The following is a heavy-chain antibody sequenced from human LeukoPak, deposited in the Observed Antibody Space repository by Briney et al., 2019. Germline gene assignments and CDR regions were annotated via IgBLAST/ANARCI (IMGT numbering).Heavy chain of an antibody. Sequence: GGSLRLSCAASGFTFSSYWMSWVRQAPGKGLEWVANIKQDGSEKYYVDSVKGRFTISRDNAKNSLYLQMNSLRAEDTAVYYCARGGIAAAAPRWGFDYWGQGTLVTVSP. CDR2: IKQDGSEK. CDR1: GFTFSSYW. V-gene: IGHV3-7*01. J-gene: IGHJ4*02. D-gene: IGHD6-13*01. CDR3: ARGGIAAAAPRWGFDY.